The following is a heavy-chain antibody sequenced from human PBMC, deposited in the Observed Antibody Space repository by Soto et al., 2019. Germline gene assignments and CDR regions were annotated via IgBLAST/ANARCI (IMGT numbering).Heavy chain of an antibody. CDR2: IYYSGST. V-gene: IGHV4-59*12. J-gene: IGHJ5*02. Sequence: PSETLSLTCTVSGGSISSYYWSWIRQPPGKGLEWIGCIYYSGSTNYNPSLKSRVTISVDTSKNQFSLKLSSVTAADTAVYYCARETDSSGYYNWFDPWGQGALVTVSS. CDR3: ARETDSSGYYNWFDP. D-gene: IGHD3-22*01. CDR1: GGSISSYY.